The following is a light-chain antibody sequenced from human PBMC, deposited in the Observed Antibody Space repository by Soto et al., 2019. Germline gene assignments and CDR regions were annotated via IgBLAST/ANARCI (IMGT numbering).Light chain of an antibody. J-gene: IGLJ1*01. CDR1: SSDVGGYNY. CDR3: ISYTTSSTFYV. V-gene: IGLV2-14*01. CDR2: EVS. Sequence: SALTQPAPVSGSPGQSINISCTGTSSDVGGYNYVSWYQQHPGKAPKLMIYEVSNRPSGVSNRFSGSKSGNTASLNISGTHAAEHPDSNSISYTTSSTFYVFGTETMVTVL.